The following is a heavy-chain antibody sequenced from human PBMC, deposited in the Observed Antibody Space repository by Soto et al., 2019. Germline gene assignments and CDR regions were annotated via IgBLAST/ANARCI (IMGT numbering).Heavy chain of an antibody. Sequence: QVQLVESGGGVVQPGKSLRLSCAASGSNFRSYDMHWVRQAPGKGLEWMAVISYDGSRKYYSDSVKGRLTIARDNCKNTLHLQMDSLRAEDTAVFYCVRDVLERPLGFWGQGTTVTGSS. V-gene: IGHV3-30*03. CDR2: ISYDGSRK. CDR3: VRDVLERPLGF. CDR1: GSNFRSYD. D-gene: IGHD1-1*01. J-gene: IGHJ4*02.